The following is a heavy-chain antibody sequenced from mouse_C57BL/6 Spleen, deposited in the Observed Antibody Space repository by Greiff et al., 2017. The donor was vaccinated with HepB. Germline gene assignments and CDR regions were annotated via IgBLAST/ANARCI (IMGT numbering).Heavy chain of an antibody. V-gene: IGHV1-4*01. Sequence: VQLQQSGAELARPGASVKMSCKASGYTFTSYTMHWVKQRPGQGLEWIGYINPSSGYTKYNQKFKDKATLTADKSSSTAYMQLSSLTSEDSAVYYGARSLFITTVVEYYAMDYWGQGTSVTVSS. CDR2: INPSSGYT. D-gene: IGHD1-1*01. CDR1: GYTFTSYT. CDR3: ARSLFITTVVEYYAMDY. J-gene: IGHJ4*01.